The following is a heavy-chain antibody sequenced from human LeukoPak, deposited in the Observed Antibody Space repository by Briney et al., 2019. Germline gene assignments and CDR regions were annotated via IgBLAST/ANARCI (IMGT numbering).Heavy chain of an antibody. CDR3: GHRIKEGNSWIGGVFDI. J-gene: IGHJ3*02. Sequence: SGPTPVKPPQTLTLHCTFSLFSLSTFEVAEGSILQPPGTALERLALIYWDDEKRYSPSLERRLTLSLDTFKNHVVLTMTNMDHEDTTTYCCGHRIKEGNSWIGGVFDIWGQGTMVTVCS. CDR1: LFSLSTFEVA. CDR2: IYWDDEK. D-gene: IGHD6-13*01. V-gene: IGHV2-5*02.